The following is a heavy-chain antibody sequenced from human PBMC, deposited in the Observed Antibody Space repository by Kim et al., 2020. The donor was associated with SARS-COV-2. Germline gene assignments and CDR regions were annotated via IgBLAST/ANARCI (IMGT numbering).Heavy chain of an antibody. D-gene: IGHD3-22*01. CDR2: IYYSGST. J-gene: IGHJ5*02. V-gene: IGHV4-39*01. CDR3: ARSYDSSGYYYPNWFDP. Sequence: SETLSLTCTVSGGSISSSSYYWGWIRQPPGKGLEWIGSIYYSGSTYYNPSLKSRVTISVDTSKNQFSLKLSSVTAADTAVYYCARSYDSSGYYYPNWFDPWGQETLVTVSS. CDR1: GGSISSSSYY.